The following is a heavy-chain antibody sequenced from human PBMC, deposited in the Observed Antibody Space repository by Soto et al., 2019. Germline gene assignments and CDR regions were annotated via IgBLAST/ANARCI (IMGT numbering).Heavy chain of an antibody. CDR3: ARDPALYGDYRGDWFDP. V-gene: IGHV1-69*12. CDR1: GGTFSSYA. CDR2: IIPIFGTA. Sequence: QVQLVQSGAEVKKPGSSVKVSCKASGGTFSSYAISWVRQAPGQGLEWMGGIIPIFGTANYAQKFQGRVTITADESTSTAYMEQSSLRPEDTAVYYCARDPALYGDYRGDWFDPWGQGTLVTVSS. J-gene: IGHJ5*02. D-gene: IGHD4-17*01.